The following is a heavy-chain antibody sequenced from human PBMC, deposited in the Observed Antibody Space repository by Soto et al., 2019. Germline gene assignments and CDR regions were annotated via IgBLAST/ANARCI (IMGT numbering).Heavy chain of an antibody. J-gene: IGHJ4*02. CDR1: GFTFSSYG. D-gene: IGHD2-2*01. V-gene: IGHV3-33*01. CDR2: IWSDGNEK. Sequence: GGSLRLSCTASGFTFSSYGMHWVRQAPGKGLEWVAVIWSDGNEKYYADSGKGRFTISRDNSKNTLYVQMNSLRVEDTAVDYCARDPYCSTTSCSYYFDYWGQGTLVTVSS. CDR3: ARDPYCSTTSCSYYFDY.